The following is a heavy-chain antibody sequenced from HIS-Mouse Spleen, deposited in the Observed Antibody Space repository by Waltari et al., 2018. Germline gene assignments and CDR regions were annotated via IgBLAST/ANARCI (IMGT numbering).Heavy chain of an antibody. J-gene: IGHJ4*02. Sequence: EVQLVESGGGLVQLGGSLRLSCAASGFTVISNYMSWVRQAPGKGLEWVSVSYSGGSTYYADSVKGRFTISRDNSKNTLYLQMNSLRAEDTAVYYCARELNYWGQGTLVTVSS. CDR2: SYSGGST. CDR1: GFTVISNY. V-gene: IGHV3-66*01. CDR3: ARELNY.